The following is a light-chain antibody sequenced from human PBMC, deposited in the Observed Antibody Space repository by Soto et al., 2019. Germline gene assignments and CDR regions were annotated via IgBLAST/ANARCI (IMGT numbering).Light chain of an antibody. Sequence: ETVLTQSPGTLSLSPGERATLSCRASQSVSTSNLAWYQQRPGQAPRLLIYGTSSRATGIPDRFSGSGSGTDFTLTISRLEPEYFAVYYCQQFDYSLWTFGQGIKVEIK. CDR3: QQFDYSLWT. CDR1: QSVSTSN. CDR2: GTS. V-gene: IGKV3-20*01. J-gene: IGKJ1*01.